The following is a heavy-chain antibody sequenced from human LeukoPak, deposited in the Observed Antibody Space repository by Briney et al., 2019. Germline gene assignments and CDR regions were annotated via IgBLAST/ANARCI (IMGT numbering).Heavy chain of an antibody. J-gene: IGHJ5*02. D-gene: IGHD3-10*01. CDR3: AGAPYYYGSGSSGWFDP. CDR1: GYTFTGYY. V-gene: IGHV1-2*02. CDR2: INPNSGGT. Sequence: ASVKVSCKASGYTFTGYYMHWVRQAPGQGLEWMGWINPNSGGTNYAQKFQGRVTMTRDTSISTAYMELSRLRSDDTAVYYCAGAPYYYGSGSSGWFDPWGQGTLVTVSS.